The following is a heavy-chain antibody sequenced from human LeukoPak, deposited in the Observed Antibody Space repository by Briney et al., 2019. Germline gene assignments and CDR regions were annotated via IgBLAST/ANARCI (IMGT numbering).Heavy chain of an antibody. CDR1: GLTFSNYV. CDR3: AKVGRGYCGGDCYLSYFDY. D-gene: IGHD2-21*02. CDR2: ISGSGGST. J-gene: IGHJ4*02. Sequence: SGGSLRLSCAASGLTFSNYVMNWVRQAPGKGLEWVSAISGSGGSTYYADSVKGRFTISRDNSKNTLYLQMNSLRAEDTAVYYCAKVGRGYCGGDCYLSYFDYWGQGTLVTVSS. V-gene: IGHV3-23*01.